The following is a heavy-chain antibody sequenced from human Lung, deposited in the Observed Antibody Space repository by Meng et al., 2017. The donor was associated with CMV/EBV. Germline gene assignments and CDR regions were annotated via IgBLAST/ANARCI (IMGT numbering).Heavy chain of an antibody. D-gene: IGHD1/OR15-1a*01. CDR1: GFSLSTSGVG. CDR3: AHSDSVRIGNIDAFDI. CDR2: IYWNDDK. Sequence: SGPXLVXPTQTLTLTCTFSGFSLSTSGVGVGWIRQPPGKALEWLALIYWNDDKRYSPSLKSRLTITKDTSKNQVVLTMTNMDPVDTATYYCAHSDSVRIGNIDAFDIWGQGXMVTVSS. J-gene: IGHJ3*02. V-gene: IGHV2-5*01.